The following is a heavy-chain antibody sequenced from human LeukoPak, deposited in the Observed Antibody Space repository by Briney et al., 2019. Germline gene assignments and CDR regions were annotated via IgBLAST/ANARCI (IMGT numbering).Heavy chain of an antibody. CDR1: GGSISSHY. CDR2: IYYSGST. Sequence: SETLSLTCTVSGGSISSHYWSWIRQPPGKGLEWIGYIYYSGSTNYNPSLKSRVTISVDTSKNQFSLKLSSVTAADTAVYYCARESCSSTSCYYNWCDPWGQGTLVTVSS. J-gene: IGHJ5*02. CDR3: ARESCSSTSCYYNWCDP. D-gene: IGHD2-2*01. V-gene: IGHV4-59*11.